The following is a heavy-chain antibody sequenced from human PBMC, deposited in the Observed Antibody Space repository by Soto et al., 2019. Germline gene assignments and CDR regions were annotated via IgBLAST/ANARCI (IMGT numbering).Heavy chain of an antibody. CDR1: GYTFTSYG. CDR2: ISAYNGNT. Sequence: ASVKVSCKASGYTFTSYGISWVRQAPGQGLEWMGWISAYNGNTNYAQKLQGRVTMTTDTSTSTAYMELRSLRSDDTAVYYCARVNSIVGATKNFDYRGQGTLVTVSS. CDR3: ARVNSIVGATKNFDY. J-gene: IGHJ4*02. V-gene: IGHV1-18*04. D-gene: IGHD1-26*01.